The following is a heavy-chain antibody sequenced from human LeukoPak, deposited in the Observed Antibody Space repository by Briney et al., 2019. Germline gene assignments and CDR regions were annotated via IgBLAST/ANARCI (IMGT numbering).Heavy chain of an antibody. CDR1: GGSISSSSYY. J-gene: IGHJ4*02. D-gene: IGHD2/OR15-2a*01. CDR3: ARHTFHPYFDY. CDR2: NYYSGST. V-gene: IGHV4-39*01. Sequence: SETLSLTCTVSGGSISSSSYYWGWIRQPPGKGLEWIGSNYYSGSTYYNPSLKSRVTISVDTSKNQFSLKLSSVTAADTAVYYCARHTFHPYFDYWGQGTLVTVSS.